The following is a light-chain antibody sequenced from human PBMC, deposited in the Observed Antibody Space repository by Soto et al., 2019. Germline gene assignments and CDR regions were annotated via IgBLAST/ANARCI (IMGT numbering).Light chain of an antibody. Sequence: DIVLTQSPATLSLSPGERATLSCKASQSINTYLAWFRQKPGQAPRLLIYDASNRATGIPARISGSGSGTDFTLTISSLEPEDVAVYFCQQRSNWPITFCQGTRLEIK. CDR3: QQRSNWPIT. V-gene: IGKV3-11*01. J-gene: IGKJ5*01. CDR2: DAS. CDR1: QSINTY.